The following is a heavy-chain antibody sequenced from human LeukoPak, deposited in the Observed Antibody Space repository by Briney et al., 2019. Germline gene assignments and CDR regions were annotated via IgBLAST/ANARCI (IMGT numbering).Heavy chain of an antibody. CDR2: INHSGSI. D-gene: IGHD3-22*01. J-gene: IGHJ4*02. V-gene: IGHV4-34*01. CDR3: ARGSGDSSGYYFDY. CDR1: GGSFSGYY. Sequence: SETLSPTCAVYGGSFSGYYWSWIRQPPGKGLEWIGEINHSGSINYNPSLKSRVTISVDTSKNQFSLKLSSVTAADTAVYYCARGSGDSSGYYFDYWGQGTLVTVSS.